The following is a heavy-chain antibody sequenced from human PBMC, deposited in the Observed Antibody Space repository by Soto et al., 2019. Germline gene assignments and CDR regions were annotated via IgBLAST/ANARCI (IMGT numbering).Heavy chain of an antibody. CDR2: IYYSGST. V-gene: IGHV4-59*08. Sequence: SETLSLTCTVPGGSMSSFDWSWIRQPPGKGLEWIGYIYYSGSTKYKPSLKSRVTISVDTSKNQFSLKVSSATAADTAVYYCARHSNRNYGLYYFDYWGLGALVTVSS. CDR1: GGSMSSFD. J-gene: IGHJ4*02. D-gene: IGHD4-4*01. CDR3: ARHSNRNYGLYYFDY.